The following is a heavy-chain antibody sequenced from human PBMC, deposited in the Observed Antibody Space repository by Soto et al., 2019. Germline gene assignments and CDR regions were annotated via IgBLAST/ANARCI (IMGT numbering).Heavy chain of an antibody. CDR3: ARVLWSVYPPVYYGMDV. CDR2: IIPIFGTE. D-gene: IGHD3-3*01. J-gene: IGHJ6*02. V-gene: IGHV1-69*13. CDR1: GGTFSSYA. Sequence: SVKVSCKASGGTFSSYAISWVRQAPGKGLEWMGGIIPIFGTENTPQKSQGRVTIPADEPTSTAYRELSSLRSEDTALYYCARVLWSVYPPVYYGMDVWGQGTTVTVSS.